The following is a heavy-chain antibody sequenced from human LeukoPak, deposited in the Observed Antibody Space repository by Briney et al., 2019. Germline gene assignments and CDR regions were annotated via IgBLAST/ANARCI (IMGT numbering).Heavy chain of an antibody. CDR1: EFTTRNNY. CDR2: IYSSGSA. V-gene: IGHV3-53*01. Sequence: PGGPLRLSCAASEFTTRNNYMSWVRQAPGKGLEWVSIIYSSGSAYYVDSVKGRFTISRDTSKNMVFLQMNSLRAEDTAVYYCASSGSYSDFDYWGQGTLVTVSS. CDR3: ASSGSYSDFDY. J-gene: IGHJ4*02. D-gene: IGHD3-22*01.